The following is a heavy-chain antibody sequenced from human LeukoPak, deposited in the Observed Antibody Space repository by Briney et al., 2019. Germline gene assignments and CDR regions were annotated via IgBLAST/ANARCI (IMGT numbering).Heavy chain of an antibody. CDR1: GFTFSSYS. CDR2: ISSSSSYI. Sequence: PGGSLRLSCADSGFTFSSYSMNWVRQAPGKGLEWVSSISSSSSYIYYADSVKGRFTISRDNAKNSLYLQMNSLRAEDTAVYYCARGFGGAITLLDYWGQGTLVTVSS. V-gene: IGHV3-21*01. J-gene: IGHJ4*02. D-gene: IGHD3-10*01. CDR3: ARGFGGAITLLDY.